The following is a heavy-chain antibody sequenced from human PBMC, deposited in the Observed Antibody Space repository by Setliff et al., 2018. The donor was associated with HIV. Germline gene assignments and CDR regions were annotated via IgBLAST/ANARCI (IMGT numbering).Heavy chain of an antibody. CDR1: GGSISSGSYY. J-gene: IGHJ6*03. V-gene: IGHV4-61*02. CDR2: IYTSGST. D-gene: IGHD6-13*01. Sequence: SETLSLTCTVSGGSISSGSYYWSWIRQPAGKGLEWIGRIYTSGSTKYNPSLKSRVTISVDTSKNQVSLRLSSATAADTGVYYCARHRDPPGSSWIFYYYYMDLWGGGTTVTVSS. CDR3: ARHRDPPGSSWIFYYYYMDL.